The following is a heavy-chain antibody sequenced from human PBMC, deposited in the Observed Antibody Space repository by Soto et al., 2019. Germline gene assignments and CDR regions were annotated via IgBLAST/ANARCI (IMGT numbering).Heavy chain of an antibody. CDR3: ARQPEYDSSGYYYDY. J-gene: IGHJ4*02. Sequence: PGESLKISCKGSGYSFTSYWISWVRQMPGKGLEWIVRIDPSDSYTNYSPPFQGHVTISADKSISTAYLQWSSLKASDTAMYYCARQPEYDSSGYYYDYWGQGTLVTVSS. CDR2: IDPSDSYT. V-gene: IGHV5-10-1*01. D-gene: IGHD3-22*01. CDR1: GYSFTSYW.